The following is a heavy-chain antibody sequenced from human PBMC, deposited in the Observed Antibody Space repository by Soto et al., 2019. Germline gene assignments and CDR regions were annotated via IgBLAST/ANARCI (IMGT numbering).Heavy chain of an antibody. CDR3: ARGYCSGGSCPTYYFDY. CDR1: GFTFSSYG. V-gene: IGHV3-33*01. CDR2: IWYDGSNK. D-gene: IGHD2-15*01. Sequence: QVQLVESGGGVVHPGRSLRLSCAASGFTFSSYGMHWVRQAPGKGLEWVAVIWYDGSNKYYADSVKGRFTISRDNSKNTLYLQMNSLRAEDTAVYYCARGYCSGGSCPTYYFDYWGQGTLVTVSS. J-gene: IGHJ4*02.